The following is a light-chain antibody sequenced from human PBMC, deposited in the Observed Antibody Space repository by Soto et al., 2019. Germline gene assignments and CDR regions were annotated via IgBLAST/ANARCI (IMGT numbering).Light chain of an antibody. CDR2: RNS. CDR1: SSNIGTGYD. CDR3: QSYDSSLSGYV. Sequence: QLVLTQPPSVSGAPGQRVTISCTGRSSNIGTGYDAHWYQQVPGTAPKLLIYRNSNRPSGVPDRFSGSKSGTSASLAITGLQAEDEADYYFQSYDSSLSGYVFGTGTQLTVL. V-gene: IGLV1-40*01. J-gene: IGLJ7*01.